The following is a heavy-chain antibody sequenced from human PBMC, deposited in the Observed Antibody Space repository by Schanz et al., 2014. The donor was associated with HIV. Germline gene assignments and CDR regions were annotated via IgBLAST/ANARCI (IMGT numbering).Heavy chain of an antibody. Sequence: EVQLLESGGGLVQPGGSLRLSCAASGFTFSSYAMSWVRQAPGKGLEWVSLISGSGGHTYYADSVKGRFTISRDNSKNTLYLQMNSLRAEDTAVYYCAKEEQQLGGVGGYHFDYWGQGTLVTVSS. CDR3: AKEEQQLGGVGGYHFDY. CDR2: ISGSGGHT. D-gene: IGHD6-13*01. J-gene: IGHJ4*02. CDR1: GFTFSSYA. V-gene: IGHV3-23*01.